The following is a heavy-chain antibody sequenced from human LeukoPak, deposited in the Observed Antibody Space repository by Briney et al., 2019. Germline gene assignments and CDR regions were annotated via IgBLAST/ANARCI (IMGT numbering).Heavy chain of an antibody. Sequence: ASVKVSCEASGYTFIGYYLHWVRQAPGQGLEWMGWINPHNGDTNYAQKFQGRVTMTRDTSITTAYMELRRLKSDDTAVYYCATVRDIVVGGGPYYFDYWGQGTLVTVSS. J-gene: IGHJ4*02. V-gene: IGHV1-2*02. CDR1: GYTFIGYY. CDR2: INPHNGDT. CDR3: ATVRDIVVGGGPYYFDY. D-gene: IGHD2-15*01.